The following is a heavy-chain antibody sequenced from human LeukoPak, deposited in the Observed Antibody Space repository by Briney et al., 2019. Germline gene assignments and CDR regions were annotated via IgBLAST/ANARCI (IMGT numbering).Heavy chain of an antibody. D-gene: IGHD3-10*01. Sequence: GGSLRLSCAASGFTFSNFEMNWVRRAPGKGLEWVSHITTDSSSKKYTDSVKGRFTISRDNVKNSLYLQMNSLRAEDTALYYCTREAGDPSYGMDVWGQGTSVTVSS. CDR3: TREAGDPSYGMDV. V-gene: IGHV3-48*03. CDR2: ITTDSSSK. CDR1: GFTFSNFE. J-gene: IGHJ6*02.